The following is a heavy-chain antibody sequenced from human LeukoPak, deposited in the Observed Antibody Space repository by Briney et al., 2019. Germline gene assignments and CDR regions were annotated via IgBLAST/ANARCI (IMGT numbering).Heavy chain of an antibody. CDR2: TYYRSKWYN. CDR3: ATWAWQQLVQPLIWVDP. Sequence: SQTLSLTCAISGDSVSNNSTAWKWIRQSPSRGLEWLGGTYYRSKWYNAYAVSVKSRITINPDTSKNQFSLHLYSLTPEDTAVYSCATWAWQQLVQPLIWVDPWGQGTLVTVSS. V-gene: IGHV6-1*01. D-gene: IGHD6-13*01. J-gene: IGHJ5*02. CDR1: GDSVSNNSTA.